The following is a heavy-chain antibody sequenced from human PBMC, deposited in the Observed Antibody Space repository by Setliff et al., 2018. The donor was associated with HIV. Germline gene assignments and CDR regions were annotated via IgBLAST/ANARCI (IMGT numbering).Heavy chain of an antibody. Sequence: PSETLSLTCTVSGGSINNGAYYWNWIRQHPGKGLEWTGYISSRGSTYYNPSLKSRITMSVDTSQNQVSLKLSSVTAADTAVYFCARLEKLDDISYFDYWGQGTLVTVSS. CDR1: GGSINNGAYY. CDR2: ISSRGST. J-gene: IGHJ4*02. V-gene: IGHV4-31*03. CDR3: ARLEKLDDISYFDY. D-gene: IGHD3-3*02.